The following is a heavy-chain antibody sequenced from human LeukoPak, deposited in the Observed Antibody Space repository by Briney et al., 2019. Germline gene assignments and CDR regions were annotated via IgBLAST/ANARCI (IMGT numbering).Heavy chain of an antibody. CDR3: ARGSYALQPFDY. CDR2: IIPIFGTA. V-gene: IGHV1-69*13. J-gene: IGHJ4*02. Sequence: ASVKVSCKVSGYTLTELSMHWVRQAPGQGLEWMGGIIPIFGTANYAQKFQGRVTITADESTSTAYMELSSLRSEDTAVYYCARGSYALQPFDYWGQGTLVTVSS. D-gene: IGHD3-16*01. CDR1: GYTLTELS.